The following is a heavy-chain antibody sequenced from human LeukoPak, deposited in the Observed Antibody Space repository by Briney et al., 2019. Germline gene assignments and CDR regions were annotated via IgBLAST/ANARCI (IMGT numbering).Heavy chain of an antibody. CDR3: ARAPPNDYDSTGYYSSFDY. J-gene: IGHJ4*02. CDR2: ISGSGTTI. Sequence: GGSLRLSCTTSGFTFTNYATTWVRQAPGKGLEWVSIISGSGTTIDYADSVKGRFTISRDTSKNTMYLQMNSLRAEDTAVYYCARAPPNDYDSTGYYSSFDYWGQGTLVTVSS. D-gene: IGHD3-22*01. V-gene: IGHV3-23*01. CDR1: GFTFTNYA.